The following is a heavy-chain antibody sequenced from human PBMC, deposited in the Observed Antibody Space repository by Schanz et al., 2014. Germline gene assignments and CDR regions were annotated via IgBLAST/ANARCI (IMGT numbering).Heavy chain of an antibody. CDR1: GFTFSSYS. V-gene: IGHV3-23*01. CDR2: ISGSGGST. Sequence: EMQLLESGGGLAQPGGSLRLSCTASGFTFSSYSMNWVRQAPGKGLEWVSAISGSGGSTYYADSVKGRFTISRDNSKNTLYLQMNTLRAEDTAVYYCVRDSFFAFDYWGQGTLVTVSS. D-gene: IGHD3-3*01. J-gene: IGHJ4*02. CDR3: VRDSFFAFDY.